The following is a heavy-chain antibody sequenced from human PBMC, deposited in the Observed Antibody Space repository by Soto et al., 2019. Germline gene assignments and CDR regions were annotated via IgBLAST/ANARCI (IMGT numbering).Heavy chain of an antibody. CDR3: ARDDST. CDR1: GGSFSSFA. V-gene: IGHV1-69*18. D-gene: IGHD3-22*01. CDR2: IIPVSGTV. J-gene: IGHJ3*01. Sequence: QVQLVQSGAEMKKPGSSVKVSCNASGGSFSSFAISWVRQAPGQGLEWLGRIIPVSGTVNYAQKFQGRLTITADQSTTTAYMELTSLTSADMAMYYCARDDSTWGQGTMVTVSS.